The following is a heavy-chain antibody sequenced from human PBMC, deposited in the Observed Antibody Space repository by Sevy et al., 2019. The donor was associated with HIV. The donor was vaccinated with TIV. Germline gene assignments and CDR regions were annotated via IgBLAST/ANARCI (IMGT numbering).Heavy chain of an antibody. D-gene: IGHD3-16*01. V-gene: IGHV1-24*01. J-gene: IGHJ4*02. CDR3: ATGGWGFGFDH. Sequence: ASVKVSCKVSGYTLREVTLHWGRQAPGKGLEWMGGADPEDGETIYAQKFQGRVTMSEDTSTDTVYMERTSLTSEDTAFYYCATGGWGFGFDHWGQGTLVTVSS. CDR1: GYTLREVT. CDR2: ADPEDGET.